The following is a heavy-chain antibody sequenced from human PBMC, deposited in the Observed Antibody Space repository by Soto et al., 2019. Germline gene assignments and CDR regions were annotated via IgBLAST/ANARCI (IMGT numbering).Heavy chain of an antibody. J-gene: IGHJ4*02. Sequence: SGPTLVNPTQTLTLTCTFSGFSLTTNGVGVGWIRQPPGKALEWLALIYWDDDKRYNSSLKSRLTITKDASRDQVVLAMTNMDPMDTATYFCAHSQRGPRDFWGPGILVTVSS. CDR1: GFSLTTNGVG. CDR3: AHSQRGPRDF. D-gene: IGHD5-12*01. CDR2: IYWDDDK. V-gene: IGHV2-5*02.